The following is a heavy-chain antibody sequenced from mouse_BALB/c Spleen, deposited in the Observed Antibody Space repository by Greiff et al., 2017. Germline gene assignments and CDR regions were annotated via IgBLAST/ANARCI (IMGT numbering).Heavy chain of an antibody. Sequence: VQVVESGPGLVAPSQSLSITCTVSGFSLTSYGVYWVRQPPGKGLEWLGVIWAGGSTNYNSALMSRLSISKDNSKSQVFLKMNSLQTDDTAMYYCAREGTTVVAPGYFDVWGAGTTVTVSS. V-gene: IGHV2-9*02. CDR2: IWAGGST. J-gene: IGHJ1*01. CDR1: GFSLTSYG. D-gene: IGHD1-1*01. CDR3: AREGTTVVAPGYFDV.